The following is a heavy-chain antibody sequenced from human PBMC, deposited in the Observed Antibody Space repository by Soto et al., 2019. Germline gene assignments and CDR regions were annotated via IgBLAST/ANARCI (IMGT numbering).Heavy chain of an antibody. V-gene: IGHV4-59*08. CDR1: GGSISSYY. J-gene: IGHJ6*03. CDR3: ARIGPQNYWNYYYYYYMDV. Sequence: SETLSLTCTVSGGSISSYYWSWIRQPPGKGLEWIGYIYYSGSTNYNPSLKSRVTISVDTSKNQFSLKLSSVTAADTAVYYCARIGPQNYWNYYYYYYMDVWGKGTTVTVSS. D-gene: IGHD1-1*01. CDR2: IYYSGST.